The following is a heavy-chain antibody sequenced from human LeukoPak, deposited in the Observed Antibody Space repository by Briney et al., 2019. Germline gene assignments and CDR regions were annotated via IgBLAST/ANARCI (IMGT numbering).Heavy chain of an antibody. CDR2: ISTSSTYT. V-gene: IGHV3-11*06. D-gene: IGHD2-2*01. Sequence: GGSLRLSCAASGFTFSDYYMNWIRLAPGKGLEWVSSISTSSTYTHYADSVRGRFTISRDNANNSLYLQMNSLRAENTAVYYCARAQVVPAATYYDCYGMDVWGKETTATASS. CDR3: ARAQVVPAATYYDCYGMDV. J-gene: IGHJ6*04. CDR1: GFTFSDYY.